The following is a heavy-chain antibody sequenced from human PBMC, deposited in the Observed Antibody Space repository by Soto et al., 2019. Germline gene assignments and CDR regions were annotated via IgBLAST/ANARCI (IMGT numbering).Heavy chain of an antibody. J-gene: IGHJ5*02. CDR3: ARFGYGGKAWFDP. V-gene: IGHV4-59*01. CDR1: GGSISSYY. Sequence: PSETLSLTCTVSGGSISSYYWSWIRQPPGKGLEWIGYIYYSGSTNYNPSLKSRVTISVDTPKNQFSLKLSSVTAADTAVYYCARFGYGGKAWFDPWGQGTLVTVSS. CDR2: IYYSGST. D-gene: IGHD2-15*01.